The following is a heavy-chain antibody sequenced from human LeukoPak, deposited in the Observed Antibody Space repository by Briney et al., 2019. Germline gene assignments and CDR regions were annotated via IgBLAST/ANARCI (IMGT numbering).Heavy chain of an antibody. CDR1: GGSVSSGSYY. J-gene: IGHJ4*02. CDR3: AREVPITMIVS. Sequence: SEALSLTCTVSGGSVSSGSYYWSWIRQPPGKGLEWIGYIYYHGGTNYNPSLKSRVTISVDTSKNQFSLKLSSVTAADTAVYYCAREVPITMIVSWGQGTLVTVSS. D-gene: IGHD3-22*01. V-gene: IGHV4-61*01. CDR2: IYYHGGT.